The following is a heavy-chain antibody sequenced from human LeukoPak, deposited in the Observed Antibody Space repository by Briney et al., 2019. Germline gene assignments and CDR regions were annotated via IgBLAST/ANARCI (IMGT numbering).Heavy chain of an antibody. CDR3: LRHRSSMAHFDY. CDR2: MNTNSGNT. V-gene: IGHV1-8*03. Sequence: ASVKVSYKASGYTFTSYDINWVRQAPGQGLEWMGWMNTNSGNTGYAQNFQGRLTITRDTSTNTAYMELSSLKSEDTAFYYCLRHRSSMAHFDYWGQGTLITVSS. CDR1: GYTFTSYD. J-gene: IGHJ4*02. D-gene: IGHD1-26*01.